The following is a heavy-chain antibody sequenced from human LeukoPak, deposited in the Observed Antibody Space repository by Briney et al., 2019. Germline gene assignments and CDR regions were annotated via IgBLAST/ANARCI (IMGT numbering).Heavy chain of an antibody. CDR3: ATGMSYSDYSFDY. J-gene: IGHJ4*02. CDR1: GGSISSYY. V-gene: IGHV4-59*01. CDR2: IYDNENT. Sequence: SETLSLTCAVSGGSISSYYWSWIRQPPGKGLEWIGYIYDNENTKYNPSLKSRVTISVDTSKRQFSLKLSSVTAADTAVYYCATGMSYSDYSFDYWGQGTLVIVSS. D-gene: IGHD4-11*01.